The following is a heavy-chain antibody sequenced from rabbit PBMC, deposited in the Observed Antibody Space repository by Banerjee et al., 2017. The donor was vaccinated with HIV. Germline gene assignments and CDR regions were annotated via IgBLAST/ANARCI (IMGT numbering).Heavy chain of an antibody. CDR1: GFSFSSSYW. J-gene: IGHJ6*01. CDR2: IDAGSSGST. CDR3: ARDGDYNTGWGVYKL. Sequence: QQQLEESGGDLVKPGASLTLTCTASGFSFSSSYWICWVRQAPGKGLEWIACIDAGSSGSTYYANWAKGRFTISKTSSTTVTLQMTSLTAADTATYFCARDGDYNTGWGVYKLWGPGTLVTVS. V-gene: IGHV1S45*01. D-gene: IGHD4-1*01.